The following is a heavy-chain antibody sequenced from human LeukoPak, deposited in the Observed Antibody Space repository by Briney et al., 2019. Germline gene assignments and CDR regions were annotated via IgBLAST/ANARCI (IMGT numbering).Heavy chain of an antibody. CDR1: GGSISSYY. V-gene: IGHV4-4*07. J-gene: IGHJ3*02. Sequence: SETLSLTCTVSGGSISSYYWSWIRQPAGKGLEWIGRIYTSGSTNYNPSLKSRVTMSVDTSKNQFSLKLSSVTAADTAVYYCARDGYCSSTSCYSDDAFDIWGQGTMVTASS. CDR2: IYTSGST. CDR3: ARDGYCSSTSCYSDDAFDI. D-gene: IGHD2-2*03.